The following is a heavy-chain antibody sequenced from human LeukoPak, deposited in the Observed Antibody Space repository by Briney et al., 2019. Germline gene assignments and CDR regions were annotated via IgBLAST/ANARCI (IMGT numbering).Heavy chain of an antibody. J-gene: IGHJ4*02. CDR1: GFTFSSSV. D-gene: IGHD1-26*01. V-gene: IGHV3-23*01. CDR2: ISGSGGST. CDR3: AKLIKLSGSSHVDY. Sequence: GGSLRLSCAASGFTFSSSVIIWVRQAPGKGLERVSGISGSGGSTYYADSVKGRFTISRDNSKNTLYLQMNSLRVEDTAVYYCAKLIKLSGSSHVDYWGQGTLVTVSS.